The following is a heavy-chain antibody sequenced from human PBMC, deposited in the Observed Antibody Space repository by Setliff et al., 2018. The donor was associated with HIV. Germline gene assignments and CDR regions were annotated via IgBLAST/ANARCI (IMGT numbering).Heavy chain of an antibody. CDR1: GFTFSYYG. CDR2: ISYDGSNK. Sequence: PWGSLRLSCATSGFTFSYYGMHWVRQAPGKGLEWVAVISYDGSNKYYADSVKGRFTISRDNAKNSMFLEMNSLRAEDSADYYCANLIGEADTPYWGQGTLVTVSS. CDR3: ANLIGEADTPY. J-gene: IGHJ4*02. D-gene: IGHD6-13*01. V-gene: IGHV3-30*12.